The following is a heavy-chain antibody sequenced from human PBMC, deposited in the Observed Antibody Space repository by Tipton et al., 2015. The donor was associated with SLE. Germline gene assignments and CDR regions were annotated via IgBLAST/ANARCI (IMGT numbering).Heavy chain of an antibody. V-gene: IGHV4-39*07. CDR1: GGSINRSSFY. J-gene: IGHJ5*01. Sequence: TLSLTCIVSGGSINRSSFYWGWIRQPPGRGLEWIASIHYSGSTHYNPSLRSRVSISVDTSKNEFSLRLNSVTAADTALYYCARDSFADYSGSGSYSTWGHGTLVTVSS. CDR2: IHYSGST. D-gene: IGHD3-10*01. CDR3: ARDSFADYSGSGSYST.